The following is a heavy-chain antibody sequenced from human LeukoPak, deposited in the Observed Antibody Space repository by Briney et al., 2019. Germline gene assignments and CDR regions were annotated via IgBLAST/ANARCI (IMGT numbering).Heavy chain of an antibody. D-gene: IGHD4-11*01. J-gene: IGHJ3*02. CDR3: ARGSNSAFDI. V-gene: IGHV3-7*01. CDR2: TKEDGSWK. CDR1: GFTFSSYW. Sequence: GGSLRLSCAASGFTFSSYWMTWVRQAPGKGLEWVANTKEDGSWKNYADSVKGRFTISRDNAKNSLYLQVNSLRVEDTAVYYCARGSNSAFDIWGQGTLVTVSS.